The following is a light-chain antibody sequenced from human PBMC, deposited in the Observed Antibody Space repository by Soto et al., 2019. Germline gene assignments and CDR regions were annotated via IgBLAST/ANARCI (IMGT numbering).Light chain of an antibody. CDR3: QQYNSYSPPWT. CDR2: DAS. V-gene: IGKV1-5*01. Sequence: DIQMTQSPSTLSASVGDRVTITCRASQSISSWLAWYQQKPGKAPKLLIYDASSLASGVPSRFSGSGSGTEFTLTIRSLQPDDFATYYCQQYNSYSPPWTFGQGTKVEIK. J-gene: IGKJ1*01. CDR1: QSISSW.